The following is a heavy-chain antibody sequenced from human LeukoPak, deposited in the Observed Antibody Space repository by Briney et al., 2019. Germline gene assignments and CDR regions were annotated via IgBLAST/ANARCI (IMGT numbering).Heavy chain of an antibody. CDR1: GFIFRSYS. V-gene: IGHV3-21*01. Sequence: GGSLRLSCAASGFIFRSYSMNWVRQAPGKGLGWVSSISGSSSYIYYADSMKGRFTISRDNAKNSLYLQMNSLGVEDTAVYYCARDSSGWSHGGYYFDSWGQGTLVTVSS. D-gene: IGHD6-19*01. CDR2: ISGSSSYI. J-gene: IGHJ4*02. CDR3: ARDSSGWSHGGYYFDS.